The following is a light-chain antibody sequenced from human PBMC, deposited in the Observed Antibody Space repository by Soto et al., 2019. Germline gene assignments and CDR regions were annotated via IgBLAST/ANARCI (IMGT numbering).Light chain of an antibody. CDR1: QSVFSRFRNKNY. CDR3: QQYYTTPTWT. J-gene: IGKJ1*01. V-gene: IGKV4-1*01. Sequence: DIVMTHSTDSLTLSLGERATINCKSSQSVFSRFRNKNYLGWFQQKPGQTPRLLIYWASTREPGVSDRFSGSGSGTDFTLTIDSLQAEDVAVYYCQQYYTTPTWTFGQGTKVDIK. CDR2: WAS.